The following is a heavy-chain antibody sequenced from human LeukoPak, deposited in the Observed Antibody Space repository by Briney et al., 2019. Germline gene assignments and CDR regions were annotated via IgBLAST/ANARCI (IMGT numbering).Heavy chain of an antibody. CDR2: ISGSGSST. CDR1: GFTFSSYA. J-gene: IGHJ5*02. V-gene: IGHV3-23*01. CDR3: AKSYDYIWGSYRFNWFDR. Sequence: GGSLRLSCAASGFTFSSYAMSWVRQAPGRGLEWVSAISGSGSSTYYADSVKGRFTISRDNSKNTLYLQMNSLRAEDTAVYYCAKSYDYIWGSYRFNWFDRWGQGTLVTVSS. D-gene: IGHD3-16*02.